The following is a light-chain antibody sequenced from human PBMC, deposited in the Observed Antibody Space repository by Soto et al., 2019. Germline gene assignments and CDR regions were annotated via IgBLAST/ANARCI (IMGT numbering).Light chain of an antibody. J-gene: IGKJ4*01. CDR1: QVISSY. V-gene: IGKV1-9*01. CDR3: QQLNSYPLT. Sequence: IQLTQSPSSLSASVGDRVTITCRASQVISSYLAWYQQKPGKAPKLLIYGASILQSGVPSRFSGSGSGTDFTLTINSLQPEDFATYYCQQLNSYPLTVGGGTKVEIK. CDR2: GAS.